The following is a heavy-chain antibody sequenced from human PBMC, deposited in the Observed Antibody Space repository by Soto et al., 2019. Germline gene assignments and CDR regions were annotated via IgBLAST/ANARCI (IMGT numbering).Heavy chain of an antibody. D-gene: IGHD3-10*01. V-gene: IGHV1-2*02. CDR1: GYTFTDLY. CDR2: IDPRSGDR. CDR3: ARDNYGPLDY. Sequence: ASVKVSCKPSGYTFTDLYIHWVRQAPGQGLEWMGWIDPRSGDRRNTQKFHGRVTMSRDTSTSTVYMELSSLTSDDTAVCYCARDNYGPLDYWGQGTLVTVSS. J-gene: IGHJ4*02.